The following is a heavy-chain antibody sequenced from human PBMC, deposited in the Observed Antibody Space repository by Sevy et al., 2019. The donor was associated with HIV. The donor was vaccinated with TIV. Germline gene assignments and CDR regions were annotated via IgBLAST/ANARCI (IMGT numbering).Heavy chain of an antibody. CDR1: GFTFSTYA. CDR3: VIPFSGGGGGY. Sequence: GGSLRLSCAGSGFTFSTYAMHWVRQTPGRGLEWVSTISYDGFNKYYRDSVKGRFAISGDNSKNTQYLQMNSLRVEDTAVYYCVIPFSGGGGGYWGQGTLVTVSS. V-gene: IGHV3-30*09. J-gene: IGHJ4*02. CDR2: ISYDGFNK. D-gene: IGHD3-16*01.